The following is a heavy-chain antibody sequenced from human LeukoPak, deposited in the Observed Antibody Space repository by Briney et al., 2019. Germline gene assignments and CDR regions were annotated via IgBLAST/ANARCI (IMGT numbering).Heavy chain of an antibody. CDR2: ISGSGGST. V-gene: IGHV3-23*01. D-gene: IGHD3-22*01. CDR3: AKGRSSGYVYWYFDL. CDR1: GFTFSSYA. Sequence: QPGGSLRLSCAASGFTFSSYAMSWVRKAPGRGLEWVSAISGSGGSTYYADSVKGRFTISRDNSKNTLYLQMNSLRAEDTAVYYCAKGRSSGYVYWYFDLWGRGTLVTVSS. J-gene: IGHJ2*01.